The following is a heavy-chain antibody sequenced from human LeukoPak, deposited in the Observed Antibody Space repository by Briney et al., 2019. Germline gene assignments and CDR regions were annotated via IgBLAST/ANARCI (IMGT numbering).Heavy chain of an antibody. V-gene: IGHV3-30*18. J-gene: IGHJ4*02. D-gene: IGHD3-3*01. Sequence: PGGSPRLSCAASGFTFSSYGMHWVRQAPGKGLEWVAVISYDGSNKYYADSVKGRFTISRDNSKNTLYLQMNSLRAEDTAVYYCAKDGGYDFWSGSIDYWGQGTLVTVSS. CDR2: ISYDGSNK. CDR3: AKDGGYDFWSGSIDY. CDR1: GFTFSSYG.